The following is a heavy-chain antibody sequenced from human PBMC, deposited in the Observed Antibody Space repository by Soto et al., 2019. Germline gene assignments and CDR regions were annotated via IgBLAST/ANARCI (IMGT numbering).Heavy chain of an antibody. CDR3: AKDHGIVVVVAATWIQIDD. V-gene: IGHV3-30*18. Sequence: GGSLRLSCAASGFTFSSYGMHWVRQAPGKGLEWVAVISYDGSNKYYADSVKGRFTISRDNSKNTLSLQMNSLRAEDTAVYYCAKDHGIVVVVAATWIQIDDWGQGTLVTVSS. D-gene: IGHD2-15*01. J-gene: IGHJ4*02. CDR2: ISYDGSNK. CDR1: GFTFSSYG.